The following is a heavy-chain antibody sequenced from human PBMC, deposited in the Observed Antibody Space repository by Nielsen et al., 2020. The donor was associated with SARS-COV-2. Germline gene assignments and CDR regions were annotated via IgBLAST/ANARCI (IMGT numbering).Heavy chain of an antibody. CDR2: INHSGST. V-gene: IGHV4-34*01. CDR1: GGSFSDYY. Sequence: SETLSLTCAVYGGSFSDYYWSWIRQPPGKGLEWVGEINHSGSTTYNPSLKGRVTMSVDTSKNQFSLKMRSVTAADTAVYYCARGKRSRGWYNWFDPWGLGTLVTVSS. D-gene: IGHD6-19*01. J-gene: IGHJ5*02. CDR3: ARGKRSRGWYNWFDP.